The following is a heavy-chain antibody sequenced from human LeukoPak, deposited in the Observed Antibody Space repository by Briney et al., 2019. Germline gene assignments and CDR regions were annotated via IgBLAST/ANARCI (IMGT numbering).Heavy chain of an antibody. CDR1: GGSFSGYY. CDR2: INHSGST. D-gene: IGHD2-2*01. J-gene: IGHJ4*02. V-gene: IGHV4-34*01. CDR3: AKRKYCSSTSCYYFDY. Sequence: SETLSLTCAVYGGSFSGYYWSWIRQPPGKGLEWIGEINHSGSTNYNPSLKSRVTISVGTSKNHFSLKLSSVTAADTAVYYCAKRKYCSSTSCYYFDYWGQGTLVTVSS.